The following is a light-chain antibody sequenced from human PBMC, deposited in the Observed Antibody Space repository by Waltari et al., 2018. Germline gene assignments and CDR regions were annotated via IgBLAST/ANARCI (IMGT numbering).Light chain of an antibody. J-gene: IGLJ3*02. Sequence: QSVLTQPPSASGTPGQRVTISCSGSSSNIGSNFVCWYQHLPGTAPKLLIYRNNRRPSGVPDRCAGSKSGTSASLASSGLRSEDEADYYCAAWDDSLTVRFGGGTKLTVL. CDR2: RNN. CDR3: AAWDDSLTVR. CDR1: SSNIGSNF. V-gene: IGLV1-47*01.